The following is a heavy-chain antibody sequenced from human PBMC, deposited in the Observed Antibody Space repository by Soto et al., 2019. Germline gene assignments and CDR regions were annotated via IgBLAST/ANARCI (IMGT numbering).Heavy chain of an antibody. CDR3: ARRIGGSVNS. CDR2: IYYSGST. CDR1: GVSISITSYY. D-gene: IGHD3-10*01. V-gene: IGHV4-59*08. Sequence: QVQLQESGPGLVKPAETLSLTCTVSGVSISITSYYWSWIRQPPGKGLEWIGYIYYSGSTNYNPSLKSRVTMSLDTSKNEFSLNLTSVTAADTAVYYCARRIGGSVNSWGQGTLVTVSS. J-gene: IGHJ5*02.